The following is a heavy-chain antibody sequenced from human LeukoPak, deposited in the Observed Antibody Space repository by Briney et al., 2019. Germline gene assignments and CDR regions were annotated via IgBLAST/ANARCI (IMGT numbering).Heavy chain of an antibody. J-gene: IGHJ4*02. D-gene: IGHD5-18*01. V-gene: IGHV4-59*01. CDR2: IYYSGST. CDR1: GGSISSYY. CDR3: ARGGLWSSSGLDY. Sequence: TASETLSLTCTVSGGSISSYYWSWIRQPPGKGLEWIGYIYYSGSTNYNPSLKGRVTISVDTSKNQFSLKLSSVTAADTAVYYCARGGLWSSSGLDYWGQGTLVTVSS.